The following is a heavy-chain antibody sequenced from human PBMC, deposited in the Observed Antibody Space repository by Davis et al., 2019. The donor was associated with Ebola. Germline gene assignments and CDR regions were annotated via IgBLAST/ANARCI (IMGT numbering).Heavy chain of an antibody. J-gene: IGHJ4*02. CDR1: GVSISRHY. CDR3: AREGRSAWAFDY. CDR2: IYYSGST. Sequence: PSETLSLTCTVSGVSISRHYWSWIRQPPGKGLEWIGNIYYSGSTNYSPSLTSRVTISVDTSKSQFSLKLSFVTAADTAVYFCAREGRSAWAFDYWGQGTLVTVSS. D-gene: IGHD3-3*01. V-gene: IGHV4-59*11.